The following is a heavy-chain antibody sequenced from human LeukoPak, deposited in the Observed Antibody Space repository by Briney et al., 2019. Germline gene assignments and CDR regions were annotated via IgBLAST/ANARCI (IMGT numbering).Heavy chain of an antibody. Sequence: GASVKVSCKASGYTFTGYYMHWVRQMPGKGLEWMGIIYPGDSDTRYSPSFQGQVTISADKSISTAYLQWSSLKASDTAMYYCATSSVIVVVPVFDYWGQGTLVTVSS. CDR2: IYPGDSDT. J-gene: IGHJ4*02. CDR1: GYTFTGYY. CDR3: ATSSVIVVVPVFDY. V-gene: IGHV5-51*01. D-gene: IGHD2-2*01.